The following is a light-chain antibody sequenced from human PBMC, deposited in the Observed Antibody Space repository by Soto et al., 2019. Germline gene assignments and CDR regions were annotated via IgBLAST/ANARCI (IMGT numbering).Light chain of an antibody. J-gene: IGLJ2*01. Sequence: QSALTQPASVSGSPGQSITISCTGTSSDVGGYNYVSWYQQHPGKAPKLMIYDVSNRPSGVSNRFSGSKSGNTASLTISGLQAEDEADYYCSSYTSSSIFPVFGGGTQLTVL. V-gene: IGLV2-14*01. CDR3: SSYTSSSIFPV. CDR2: DVS. CDR1: SSDVGGYNY.